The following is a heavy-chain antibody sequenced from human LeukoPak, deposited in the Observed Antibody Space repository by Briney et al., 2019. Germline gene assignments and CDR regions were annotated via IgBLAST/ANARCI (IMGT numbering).Heavy chain of an antibody. D-gene: IGHD3-10*01. CDR2: ISSSSSYI. V-gene: IGHV3-21*01. J-gene: IGHJ5*02. Sequence: GGSLRLSCAASGFTFSSYSMNWVRQAPGMGLEWVSSISSSSSYIYYADSVKGRFTISRDNAKNSLYLQMNSLRAEDTAVYYCARGTWITIDSPGSWFDPWGQGTLVTVSS. CDR3: ARGTWITIDSPGSWFDP. CDR1: GFTFSSYS.